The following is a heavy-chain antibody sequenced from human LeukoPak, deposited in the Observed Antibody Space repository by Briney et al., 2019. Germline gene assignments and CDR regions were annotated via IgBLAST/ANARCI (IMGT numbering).Heavy chain of an antibody. D-gene: IGHD1-26*01. J-gene: IGHJ4*02. V-gene: IGHV1-2*02. CDR3: ARAKILGGSYYWSDFDY. Sequence: ASVKVSCKASGYTFTGYYMHWVRQAPGQGLEWMGWINPNSGGTNYAQKFQGRVTMTRDTSISTAYMELSRLRSDDTAVYYCARAKILGGSYYWSDFDYWGQGTLVTVSS. CDR1: GYTFTGYY. CDR2: INPNSGGT.